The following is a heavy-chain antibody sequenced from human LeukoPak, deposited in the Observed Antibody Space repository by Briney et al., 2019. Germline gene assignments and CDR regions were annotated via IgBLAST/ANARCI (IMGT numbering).Heavy chain of an antibody. V-gene: IGHV4-34*01. CDR1: GGSFSGYY. D-gene: IGHD6-19*01. CDR3: AVTGYSSGWFDY. Sequence: SETLSLTCAVYGGSFSGYYWSWIRQPPGKGLEWIGEINHSGSTNYNPSLKSRVTISVDTSKNQFSLKLSSVTAADTAVYYCAVTGYSSGWFDYWGQGILVTVSS. CDR2: INHSGST. J-gene: IGHJ4*02.